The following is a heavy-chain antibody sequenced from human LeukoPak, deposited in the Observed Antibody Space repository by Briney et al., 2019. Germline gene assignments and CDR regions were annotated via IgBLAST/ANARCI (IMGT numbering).Heavy chain of an antibody. CDR3: AKAFSSGSIFY. D-gene: IGHD6-19*01. CDR2: ISGSGGST. J-gene: IGHJ4*02. Sequence: GGSLRLSCAASGFTFSSYAMSWVRQAPGKGLEWVSAISGSGGSTYYADSVKGRFTISRDNSKNTLYLQMNSLRAEDAAVYYCAKAFSSGSIFYWGQGTLVTVSS. CDR1: GFTFSSYA. V-gene: IGHV3-23*01.